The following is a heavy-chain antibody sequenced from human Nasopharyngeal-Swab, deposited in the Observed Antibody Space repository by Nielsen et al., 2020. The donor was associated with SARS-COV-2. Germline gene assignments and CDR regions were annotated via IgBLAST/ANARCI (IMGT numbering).Heavy chain of an antibody. V-gene: IGHV3-33*01. Sequence: WIRQPPGKGLEWVAVIWYDGSNKYYADFVKGRFTISRDNSKNTLYLQMNSLRAEDTAVYYCARERGLVPAATPWFDPWGQGTLVTVSS. CDR2: IWYDGSNK. D-gene: IGHD2-2*01. CDR3: ARERGLVPAATPWFDP. J-gene: IGHJ5*02.